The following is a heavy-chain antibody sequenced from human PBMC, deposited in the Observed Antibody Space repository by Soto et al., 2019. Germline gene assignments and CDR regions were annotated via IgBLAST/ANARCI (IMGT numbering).Heavy chain of an antibody. CDR1: GGSISVSSSYF. Sequence: PSETLSLTCIVSGGSISVSSSYFWVWIRQPTGSGLDWIGTIYYSGNSYYNPSLESRVTISVDTSKNQFSLNLSSVTAADTALYYCARHQNIVLVTAARAFDIWGQGTMVTVS. D-gene: IGHD2-8*02. CDR2: IYYSGNS. J-gene: IGHJ3*02. CDR3: ARHQNIVLVTAARAFDI. V-gene: IGHV4-39*01.